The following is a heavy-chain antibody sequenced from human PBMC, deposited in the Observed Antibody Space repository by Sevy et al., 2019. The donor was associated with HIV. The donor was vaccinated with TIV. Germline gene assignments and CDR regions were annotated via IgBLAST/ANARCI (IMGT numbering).Heavy chain of an antibody. Sequence: ASVKVSCEAFGYTFTSYDINWVRPAPGQGLEWMGWISPKIGATGFAEKFQGRVTLTRNKSIARAYMELSGLTYEDTAVYYCAGGGNGDFWSYEYYYYGMDVWGQGTTVTVSS. CDR2: ISPKIGAT. D-gene: IGHD3-3*01. CDR3: AGGGNGDFWSYEYYYYGMDV. CDR1: GYTFTSYD. J-gene: IGHJ6*02. V-gene: IGHV1-8*01.